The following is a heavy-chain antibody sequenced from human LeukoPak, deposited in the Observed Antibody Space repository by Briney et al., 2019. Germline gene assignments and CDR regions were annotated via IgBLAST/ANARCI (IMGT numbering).Heavy chain of an antibody. V-gene: IGHV4-34*01. CDR3: ARGRFDFWSGYYGPYGMDV. CDR1: GGSFSGYY. D-gene: IGHD3-3*01. J-gene: IGHJ6*02. CDR2: INHSGST. Sequence: MSSETLSLTCAVYGGSFSGYYWSWIRQPPGKGLEWIGEINHSGSTNYNPSLKSRVTISVDTSKNQFSLKLSSVTAADTAVYYRARGRFDFWSGYYGPYGMDVWGQGTTVTVSS.